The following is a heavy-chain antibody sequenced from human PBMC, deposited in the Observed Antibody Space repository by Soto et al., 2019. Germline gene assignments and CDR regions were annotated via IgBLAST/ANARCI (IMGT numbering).Heavy chain of an antibody. J-gene: IGHJ4*02. Sequence: GGSLRLSCAASGFTLSVSAMHWVRQASGKGLQWVGRIRSKANNYATGYTASVKGRFTISRDDAKNTAYLQMNSLTTEDTAVYYCTVRSDGSDPDFDYWGQGTLVTVSS. V-gene: IGHV3-73*01. CDR1: GFTLSVSA. CDR3: TVRSDGSDPDFDY. D-gene: IGHD2-15*01. CDR2: IRSKANNYAT.